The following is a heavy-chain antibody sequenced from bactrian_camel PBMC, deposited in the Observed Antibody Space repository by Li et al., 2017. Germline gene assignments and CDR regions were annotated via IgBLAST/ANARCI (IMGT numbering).Heavy chain of an antibody. CDR2: ISSGGAST. J-gene: IGHJ4*01. Sequence: DVQLVESGGGLVQPGGSLRLSCSASGFTFSAYRMNWVRQAPGKGLEWVSSISSGGASTSYADSVKGRFTIPRDNAKNTLYLRLSSLKTEDTAMYYCTEGLFAGRVNSQGTQVTVS. CDR1: GFTFSAYR. V-gene: IGHV3S40*01.